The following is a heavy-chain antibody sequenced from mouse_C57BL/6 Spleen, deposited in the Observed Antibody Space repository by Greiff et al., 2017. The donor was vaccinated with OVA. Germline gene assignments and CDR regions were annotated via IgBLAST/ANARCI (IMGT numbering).Heavy chain of an antibody. CDR1: GYAFSSSW. V-gene: IGHV1-82*01. CDR2: IYPGDGDT. J-gene: IGHJ4*01. Sequence: QVQLQQSGPELVKPGASVKISCKASGYAFSSSWMNWVKQRPGKGLEWIGRIYPGDGDTTYNGKFKGKATLTADKSSSTAYMQLSSLTSEDSAVYFCARHDYDRDYAMDYWGQGTSVTVSS. D-gene: IGHD2-4*01. CDR3: ARHDYDRDYAMDY.